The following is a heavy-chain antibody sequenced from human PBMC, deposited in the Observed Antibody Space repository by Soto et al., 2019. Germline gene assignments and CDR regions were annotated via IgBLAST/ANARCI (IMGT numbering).Heavy chain of an antibody. D-gene: IGHD2-2*01. V-gene: IGHV6-1*01. Sequence: QVQLQQSGPGLVKPSQTLSLTCAISGDSVSSNSAAWNWIRQSPSRGLEWLGRTYYRSKWYNDYAVSVKSRITIDPDTSKNQFSLQLNSVTPEDTAVYYCARDPGRTAAYCSSTCCYPFYFDYWGQGTLVTVSS. J-gene: IGHJ4*02. CDR1: GDSVSSNSAA. CDR3: ARDPGRTAAYCSSTCCYPFYFDY. CDR2: TYYRSKWYN.